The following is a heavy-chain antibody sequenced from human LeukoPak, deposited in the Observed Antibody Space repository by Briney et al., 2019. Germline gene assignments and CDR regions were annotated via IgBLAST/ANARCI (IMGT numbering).Heavy chain of an antibody. Sequence: PGGSLRLSCAASGFTFSSYEMNWVRQAPGKGLEWVSYISSSGSTIYYADSVKGRFTISGDNAKNSLYLQMNSLRAEDTAVYYCARDQIFGVVFPDYWGQGTLVTVSS. V-gene: IGHV3-48*03. CDR1: GFTFSSYE. CDR3: ARDQIFGVVFPDY. D-gene: IGHD3-3*01. CDR2: ISSSGSTI. J-gene: IGHJ4*02.